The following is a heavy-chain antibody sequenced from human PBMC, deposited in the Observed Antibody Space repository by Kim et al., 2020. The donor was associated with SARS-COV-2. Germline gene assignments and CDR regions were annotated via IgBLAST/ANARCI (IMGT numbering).Heavy chain of an antibody. CDR3: ARDLSAIAAAGTHFDY. J-gene: IGHJ4*02. D-gene: IGHD6-13*01. CDR1: GFTFSSYG. V-gene: IGHV3-33*01. CDR2: IWYDGSNK. Sequence: GGSLRLSCAASGFTFSSYGMHWVRQAPGKGLEWVAVIWYDGSNKYYADSVKGRFTISRDNSKNTLYLQMNSLRVEDTAVYYCARDLSAIAAAGTHFDYWGQGTLVTVSS.